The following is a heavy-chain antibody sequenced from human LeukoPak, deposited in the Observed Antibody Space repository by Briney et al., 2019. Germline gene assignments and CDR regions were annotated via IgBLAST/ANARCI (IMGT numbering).Heavy chain of an antibody. Sequence: GRSLRLSCAASGFTFSSYAMHWVRQAPGKGLEWVAVISYDGSNKYYADSVKSRFTNSRDNSKNTLYLQMNSLRAEDTAVYYCARERRGKTDYWGQGTLVTVSS. V-gene: IGHV3-30-3*01. D-gene: IGHD4-23*01. J-gene: IGHJ4*02. CDR2: ISYDGSNK. CDR1: GFTFSSYA. CDR3: ARERRGKTDY.